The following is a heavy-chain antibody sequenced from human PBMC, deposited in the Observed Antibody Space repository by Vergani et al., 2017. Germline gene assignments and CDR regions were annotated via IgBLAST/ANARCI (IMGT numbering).Heavy chain of an antibody. V-gene: IGHV1-69*01. CDR2: IIPIFGTA. CDR1: GGTFSSYA. CDR3: ARGRVVRGVRYYYYMDV. D-gene: IGHD3-10*01. J-gene: IGHJ6*03. Sequence: QVQLVQSGAEVKKPGSSVKVSCKASGGTFSSYAISWVRQAPGQGLEWMGGIIPIFGTANYAQKFQGRVTSTADESTSTAYMELSSLRSEDTAVYYCARGRVVRGVRYYYYMDVWGKGTTVTVSS.